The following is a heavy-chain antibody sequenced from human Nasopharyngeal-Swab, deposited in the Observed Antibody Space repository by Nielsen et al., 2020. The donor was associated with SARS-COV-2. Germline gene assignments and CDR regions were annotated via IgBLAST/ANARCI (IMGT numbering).Heavy chain of an antibody. CDR3: VRNEI. Sequence: GESLKISCGGPGFTFSDYWKSWVRQSPEKGLEWVANIKQDGTLKSYVDSVKGRFIISRDNAKNSLDLQMNSLRVEDTAVYYCVRNEIWGQGTLVTVS. CDR2: IKQDGTLK. J-gene: IGHJ4*02. CDR1: GFTFSDYW. V-gene: IGHV3-7*03.